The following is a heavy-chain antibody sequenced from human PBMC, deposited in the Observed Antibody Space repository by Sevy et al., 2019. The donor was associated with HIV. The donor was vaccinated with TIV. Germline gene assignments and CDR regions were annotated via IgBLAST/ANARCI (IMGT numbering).Heavy chain of an antibody. CDR3: ARHCTGSSCSHAFDI. J-gene: IGHJ3*02. V-gene: IGHV4-34*01. D-gene: IGHD2-15*01. CDR1: GGSFSGYY. Sequence: SETLSLTCAVYGGSFSGYYWSRIRQPPGKGLEWIGEINHSGGTNYNPSLKSRVTISVDTSKNQISLKVNSVTAADTAVFYCARHCTGSSCSHAFDIWGQGTRVTVSS. CDR2: INHSGGT.